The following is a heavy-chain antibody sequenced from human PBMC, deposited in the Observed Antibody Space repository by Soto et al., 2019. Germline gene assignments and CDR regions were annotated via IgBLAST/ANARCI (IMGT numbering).Heavy chain of an antibody. J-gene: IGHJ3*02. Sequence: SQTLSLTCTVSGGSISSSSYYWGWIRQPPGKGLEWIGSIYYSGSTYYNPSLKSRVTISVDTSKNQFSLKLSSVTAADTAVYYCARRNRLGGFLEWFGNAFDIWGQGTMVTVS. D-gene: IGHD3-3*01. V-gene: IGHV4-39*01. CDR3: ARRNRLGGFLEWFGNAFDI. CDR2: IYYSGST. CDR1: GGSISSSSYY.